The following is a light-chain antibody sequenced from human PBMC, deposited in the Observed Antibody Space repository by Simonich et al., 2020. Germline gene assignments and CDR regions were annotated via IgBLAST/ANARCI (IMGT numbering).Light chain of an antibody. CDR2: AAS. Sequence: DIQMTQSPSSLSASVGDRVPITCRASQSISSYLNWYQQKPGKAPKLLIYAASSLQSGVPSRFSGSGSGTELTLTISSLQPEDFATYYCQQSYSTPPTFGQGTKVEIK. CDR1: QSISSY. CDR3: QQSYSTPPT. J-gene: IGKJ1*01. V-gene: IGKV1-39*01.